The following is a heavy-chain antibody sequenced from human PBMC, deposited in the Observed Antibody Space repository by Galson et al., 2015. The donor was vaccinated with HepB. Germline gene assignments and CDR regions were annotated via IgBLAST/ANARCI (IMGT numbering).Heavy chain of an antibody. Sequence: SVKVSCKASGYTFTSYGINWVRQAPGQGLEWMGWISAYNGNTNYAQKLQGRVTMTTDTSTSTAYMELRSLRSEDTAVYYCARGSGSTVRHAFDIWAKGQWSPSLQ. J-gene: IGHJ3*02. CDR2: ISAYNGNT. D-gene: IGHD1-26*01. V-gene: IGHV1-18*01. CDR3: ARGSGSTVRHAFDI. CDR1: GYTFTSYG.